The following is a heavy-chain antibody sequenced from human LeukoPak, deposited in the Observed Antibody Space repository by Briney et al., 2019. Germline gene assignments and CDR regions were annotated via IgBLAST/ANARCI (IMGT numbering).Heavy chain of an antibody. V-gene: IGHV3-30-3*01. CDR2: ISYDGSNK. J-gene: IGHJ3*02. CDR1: GFTFSSYA. Sequence: PGGSLRLSCAASGFTFSSYAMHWVRQAPGKGLEWVAVISYDGSNKYYADSVKGRFTISRDNSKNTLYLQMNSLRAEDTAVYYCARVRRSTAMVLPDGAFDIWGQGTMVTVSS. CDR3: ARVRRSTAMVLPDGAFDI. D-gene: IGHD5-18*01.